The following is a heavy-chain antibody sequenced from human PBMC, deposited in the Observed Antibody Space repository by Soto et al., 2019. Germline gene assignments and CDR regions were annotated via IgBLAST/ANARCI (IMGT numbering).Heavy chain of an antibody. D-gene: IGHD3-22*01. J-gene: IGHJ3*02. CDR2: INHSGST. CDR1: SGYFGGYY. CDR3: ARRGDYYDSSGDAFDS. Sequence: SATLSLTCGGSSGYFGGYYWRWIRQPPGKGLEWIGEINHSGSTNYNLSLKSRVSISVDTSKNQFSLRLSSVTGADTAVYYCARRGDYYDSSGDAFDSWGQGTMVTFSS. V-gene: IGHV4-34*01.